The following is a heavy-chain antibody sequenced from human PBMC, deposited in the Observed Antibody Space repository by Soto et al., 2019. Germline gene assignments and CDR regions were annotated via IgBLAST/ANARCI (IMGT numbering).Heavy chain of an antibody. D-gene: IGHD2-2*01. Sequence: LSLTCTVSGGSISSGDYYWSWIRQPPGKGLEWIGYIYYSGSTYYNPSLKSRVTISVDTSKNQFSLKLSSVTAADTAVYYCARERAAAAHNWFDPWGQGTLVTVSS. J-gene: IGHJ5*02. CDR1: GGSISSGDYY. V-gene: IGHV4-30-4*01. CDR2: IYYSGST. CDR3: ARERAAAAHNWFDP.